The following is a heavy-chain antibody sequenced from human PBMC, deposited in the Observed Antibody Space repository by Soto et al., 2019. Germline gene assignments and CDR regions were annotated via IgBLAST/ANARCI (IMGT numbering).Heavy chain of an antibody. D-gene: IGHD6-6*01. CDR1: GYSFTTYY. J-gene: IGHJ6*02. CDR3: ARQFRNSRSSGRVRYYYYGMGV. Sequence: PWESLKSSCKGSGYSFTTYYIGWMRQMPGKGLECMGIIYPGESDTRYSRSFQGQVTISADKAISTAYLQWSNLKASDTGMYYCARQFRNSRSSGRVRYYYYGMGVWGQGTTVTVSS. V-gene: IGHV5-51*01. CDR2: IYPGESDT.